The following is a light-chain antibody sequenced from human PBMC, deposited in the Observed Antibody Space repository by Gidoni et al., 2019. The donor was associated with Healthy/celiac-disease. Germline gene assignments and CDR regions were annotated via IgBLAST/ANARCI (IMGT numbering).Light chain of an antibody. CDR1: QVISSY. V-gene: IGKV1-9*01. CDR2: AAS. CDR3: QQLSSSPLT. Sequence: DIQLTQSPSFLSASVGDRVTITCRASQVISSYLAWYQQKPGKAPKLLIYAASTLQGGVPSRFSGSGSGTEFTLTISSLQHEDFATYSCQQLSSSPLTFGPGTKVDIK. J-gene: IGKJ3*01.